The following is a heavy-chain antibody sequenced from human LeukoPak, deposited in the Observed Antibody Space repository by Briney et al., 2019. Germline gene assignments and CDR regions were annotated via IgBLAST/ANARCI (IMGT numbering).Heavy chain of an antibody. J-gene: IGHJ6*02. CDR2: ITHSGST. CDR1: GGSFSGYY. Sequence: KPSVTLSLTCAVYGGSFSGYYWSWIRQPPGKGLEWIGEITHSGSTNYNTYLKSRVTISEDTSKNQFSLKLSSVTAADTAVYYCARGGPRYCSGGSCYSVYGYYYGMDVWGQGTTVTVSS. CDR3: ARGGPRYCSGGSCYSVYGYYYGMDV. V-gene: IGHV4-34*01. D-gene: IGHD2-15*01.